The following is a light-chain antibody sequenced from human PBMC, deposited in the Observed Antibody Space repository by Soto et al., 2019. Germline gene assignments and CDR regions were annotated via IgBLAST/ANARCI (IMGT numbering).Light chain of an antibody. CDR3: QQYHSPPLT. CDR1: QKIRSNY. Sequence: DIVLRQSPATLSLSPGQRATLSCRASQKIRSNYIAWFQQKPGQPPRLLIYGAINRATGIPARFSGSGSGTEFSLTISSLEPEDFVVYYCQQYHSPPLTFGPGTKVEIK. J-gene: IGKJ1*01. CDR2: GAI. V-gene: IGKV3-20*01.